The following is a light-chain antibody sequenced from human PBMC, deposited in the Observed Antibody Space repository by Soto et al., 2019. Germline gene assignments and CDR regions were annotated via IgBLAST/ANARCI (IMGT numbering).Light chain of an antibody. Sequence: QSVLTQPPSVSGSPGQSITISCTGTSSDVGASDYVSWYQQHPDKAPKLMIYEASNRPSGVSNRFSGSKSVNTATLTISGLQAEDEADYSCSSYSSSSTRVFGTGTKVTVL. V-gene: IGLV2-14*03. CDR1: SSDVGASDY. CDR3: SSYSSSSTRV. CDR2: EAS. J-gene: IGLJ1*01.